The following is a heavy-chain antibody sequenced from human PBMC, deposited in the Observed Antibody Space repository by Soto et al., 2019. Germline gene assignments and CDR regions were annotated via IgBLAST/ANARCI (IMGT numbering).Heavy chain of an antibody. CDR1: GFGFVTYI. CDR3: TRLDPDAAVIQSLRD. CDR2: IDPNSGAT. Sequence: ASVKVSCKVSGFGFVTYIIHWLRQAPGQGLEWMGWIDPNSGATNYAQKFQGWATMTWDTSISTAYMELSRLTSTEDTAVYYCTRLDPDAAVIQSLRDWGQGTLVTVSS. D-gene: IGHD2-2*02. J-gene: IGHJ4*02. V-gene: IGHV1-2*04.